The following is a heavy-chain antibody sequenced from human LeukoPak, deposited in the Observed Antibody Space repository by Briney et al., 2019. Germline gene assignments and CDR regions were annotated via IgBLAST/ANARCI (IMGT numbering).Heavy chain of an antibody. V-gene: IGHV4-34*01. CDR1: GVSFSGYY. CDR2: INHSGST. D-gene: IGHD6-13*01. Sequence: SETLSLTCAVYGVSFSGYYWSWIRQPPGKGLEWIGEINHSGSTNYNPSLKSRVTISVDTSKNQFSLKLSSVTAADTAVYYCARGIAAAGTWGQGTLVTVSS. J-gene: IGHJ4*02. CDR3: ARGIAAAGT.